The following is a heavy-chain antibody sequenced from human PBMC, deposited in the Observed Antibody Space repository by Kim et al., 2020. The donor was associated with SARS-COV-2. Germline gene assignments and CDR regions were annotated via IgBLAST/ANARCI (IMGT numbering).Heavy chain of an antibody. D-gene: IGHD6-25*01. Sequence: SSSSTIYDADSVKGRFTISRDNAKNSLYLQMNSLRDEDTAVYYCARGGGGYWGQGTLVTVSS. V-gene: IGHV3-48*02. CDR3: ARGGGGY. CDR2: SSSSTI. J-gene: IGHJ4*02.